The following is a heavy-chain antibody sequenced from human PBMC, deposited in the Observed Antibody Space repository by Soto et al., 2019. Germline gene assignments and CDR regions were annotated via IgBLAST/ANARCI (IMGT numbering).Heavy chain of an antibody. CDR2: INSDGSRT. Sequence: GGSLRLSCAASGFTFSSYWMHWVRQAPGKGLVWVSRINSDGSRTSYADSVKGRFTISRDNAKNTLYLQMNSLRAEATAVYYCARDRPGYCSGGSCYQSYYYMDVWGKGTTVTVSS. CDR1: GFTFSSYW. J-gene: IGHJ6*03. V-gene: IGHV3-74*01. D-gene: IGHD2-15*01. CDR3: ARDRPGYCSGGSCYQSYYYMDV.